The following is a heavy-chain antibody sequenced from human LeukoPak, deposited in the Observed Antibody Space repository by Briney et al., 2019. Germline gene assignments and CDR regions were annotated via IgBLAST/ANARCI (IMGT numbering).Heavy chain of an antibody. CDR1: GYTFTGYY. CDR2: INPNSGGI. J-gene: IGHJ4*02. V-gene: IGHV1-2*02. CDR3: ARAPWIQLWDY. D-gene: IGHD5-18*01. Sequence: ASVKVSCKASGYTFTGYYMHWVRQAPGQGLEWMGWINPNSGGINYAQKFQGRVTMTRDTSISTAYMELSRLRSDDTAVYYCARAPWIQLWDYWGQGTLVTVSS.